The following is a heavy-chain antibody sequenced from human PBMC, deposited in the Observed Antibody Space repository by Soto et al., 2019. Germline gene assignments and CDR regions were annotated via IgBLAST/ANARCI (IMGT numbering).Heavy chain of an antibody. CDR3: AKDYYFDF. CDR1: GVTFSSYA. CDR2: ISAGGGGT. V-gene: IGHV3-23*01. J-gene: IGHJ4*02. Sequence: WGSLRLSCAAAGVTFSSYAISWVRQAPGKGLEWVLSISAGGGGTYYADSVKGRFTISRDNSKNTLYLQMNSLRVEDTAIYYCAKDYYFDFWGQGTLVTVSS.